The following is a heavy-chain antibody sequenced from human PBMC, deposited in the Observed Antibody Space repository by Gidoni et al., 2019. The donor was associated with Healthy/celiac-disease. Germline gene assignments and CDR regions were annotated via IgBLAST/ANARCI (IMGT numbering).Heavy chain of an antibody. CDR3: AKDPSAHYYYYGMDV. J-gene: IGHJ6*02. CDR2: ISGSGGST. CDR1: GFTFSSYA. V-gene: IGHV3-23*01. Sequence: EVQLLESGGGLVQPGGSLGLSCAASGFTFSSYAMSWVRQAPGKGLEWVSAISGSGGSTYYADSVKGRFTISRDNSKNTLYLQMNSLRAEDTAVYYCAKDPSAHYYYYGMDVWGQGTTVTVSS.